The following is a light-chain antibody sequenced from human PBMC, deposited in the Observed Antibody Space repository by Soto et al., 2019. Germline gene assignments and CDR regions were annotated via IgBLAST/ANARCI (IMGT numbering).Light chain of an antibody. CDR2: DAS. J-gene: IGKJ4*01. CDR3: QQRSKWPLT. V-gene: IGKV3-11*01. Sequence: EIVLTQSPATLSLSPGERATLSCRASQSVSTYLAWYQQKPGQAPRLLIYDASNWATGIPARFSGSGSGTDFTLTISSLEPDDFAVYYCQQRSKWPLTFGGGTKVEIK. CDR1: QSVSTY.